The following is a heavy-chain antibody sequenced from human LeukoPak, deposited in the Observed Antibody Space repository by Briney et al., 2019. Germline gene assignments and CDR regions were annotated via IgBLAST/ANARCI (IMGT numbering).Heavy chain of an antibody. Sequence: SETLSLTCAVSGGSISSSNWWSWVRQPPGKGLEWIGEIYHSGSTNYNPSLKSRVTISVDTSKNQFSLKLSSVTAADTAVYYCARGRVGYYGSGSYYRGGNWFDPWGQGTLVTVSS. J-gene: IGHJ5*02. CDR2: IYHSGST. CDR1: GGSISSSNW. D-gene: IGHD3-10*01. CDR3: ARGRVGYYGSGSYYRGGNWFDP. V-gene: IGHV4-4*02.